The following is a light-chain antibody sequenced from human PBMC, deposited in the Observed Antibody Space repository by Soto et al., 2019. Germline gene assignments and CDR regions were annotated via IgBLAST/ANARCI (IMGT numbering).Light chain of an antibody. CDR3: QECTNWAALS. CDR1: QTITSY. V-gene: IGKV3-15*01. J-gene: IGKJ5*01. CDR2: GAT. Sequence: EVVSKFSPPTTAVYPGNTVTLSGRANQTITSYLAWYQQKPGQAPRLLIYGATTRATGIPARFSGSGSGTEFTLTISSLQSEDFAVYYCQECTNWAALSFGAGTRLEIK.